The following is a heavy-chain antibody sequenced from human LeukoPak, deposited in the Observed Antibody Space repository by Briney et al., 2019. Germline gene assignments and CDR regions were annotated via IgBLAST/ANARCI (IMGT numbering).Heavy chain of an antibody. CDR3: ARDRGMDV. CDR1: GFTFSRYG. V-gene: IGHV3-33*01. J-gene: IGHJ6*02. CDR2: IWDDGSNK. Sequence: PGGSLRLSCEASGFTFSRYGMHWVRQAPGKGLEWVAVIWDDGSNKNYADSVKGRFTVSRDNFKNTLSLQMNSLGAEDTAVYYCARDRGMDVWGQGTTVTVSS.